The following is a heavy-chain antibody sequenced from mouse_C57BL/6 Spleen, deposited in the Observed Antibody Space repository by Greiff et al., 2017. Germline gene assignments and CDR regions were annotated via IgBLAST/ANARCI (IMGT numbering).Heavy chain of an antibody. Sequence: QVQLQQPGAELVKPGASVKMSCKASGYTFTSYWITWVKQRPGQGLEWIGDIYPGSGSTNYNEKFKSKATLTVDTSSSTAYMQLSSLTSEDSAVYYGARNYGSSYGGSAMDYWGQGTSVTVSS. V-gene: IGHV1-55*01. J-gene: IGHJ4*01. CDR3: ARNYGSSYGGSAMDY. D-gene: IGHD1-1*01. CDR2: IYPGSGST. CDR1: GYTFTSYW.